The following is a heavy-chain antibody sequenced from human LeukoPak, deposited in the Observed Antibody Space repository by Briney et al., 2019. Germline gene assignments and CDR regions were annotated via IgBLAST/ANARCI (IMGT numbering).Heavy chain of an antibody. D-gene: IGHD6-19*01. CDR2: ISWNSGSI. CDR1: GFTFDDYA. Sequence: GGSLRLSCAASGFTFDDYAMHWVRQAPGRGLEWVSGISWNSGSIGYADSVKGRFTISRDNAKNSLYLQMNSLRAEDTALYYCAKDTSSGWSTDAFDIWGQGTMVTVSS. V-gene: IGHV3-9*01. CDR3: AKDTSSGWSTDAFDI. J-gene: IGHJ3*02.